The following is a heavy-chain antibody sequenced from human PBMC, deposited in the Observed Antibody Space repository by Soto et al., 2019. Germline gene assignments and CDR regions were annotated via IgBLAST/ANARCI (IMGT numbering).Heavy chain of an antibody. CDR3: AKNSQPQSWGSGYFDY. V-gene: IGHV3-23*01. Sequence: GGSLRLSCAASGFTFSSYAMSWVRQAPGKGLEWVSAISGSGGSTYYADSVKGRFTISRDNSKNTLYLQMNSLRAEDTAVYYCAKNSQPQSWGSGYFDYWGQGTLVTVSS. J-gene: IGHJ4*02. CDR1: GFTFSSYA. D-gene: IGHD7-27*01. CDR2: ISGSGGST.